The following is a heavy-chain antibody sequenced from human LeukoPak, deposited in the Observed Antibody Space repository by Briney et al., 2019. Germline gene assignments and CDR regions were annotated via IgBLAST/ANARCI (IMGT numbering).Heavy chain of an antibody. D-gene: IGHD6-13*01. CDR1: GGSISSSSYY. CDR3: ARNLIPEQLVLNF. V-gene: IGHV4-39*07. Sequence: SETLSLTCTVSGGSISSSSYYWGWIRQPPGKGLEWIGRIYPLETTNYNPSLKSRVAISVDTSKNQFSLNLSSVTPEDTAVYYCARNLIPEQLVLNFWGQGTLVTVSS. CDR2: IYPLETT. J-gene: IGHJ4*02.